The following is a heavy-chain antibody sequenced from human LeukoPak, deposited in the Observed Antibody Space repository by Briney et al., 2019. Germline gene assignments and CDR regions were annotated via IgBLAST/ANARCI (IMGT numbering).Heavy chain of an antibody. CDR1: GFTFSDHY. Sequence: GGSLRLSCAASGFTFSDHYMDWVRQAPGKGLEWVGRIKSKTDGGTTDYAAPVKGRFTISRDDSENTLYLQMSSLKTEDTAVYYCTTEKAAAGSPYYYYYYYMDVWGKGTTVTVSS. CDR2: IKSKTDGGTT. CDR3: TTEKAAAGSPYYYYYYYMDV. J-gene: IGHJ6*03. V-gene: IGHV3-15*01. D-gene: IGHD6-13*01.